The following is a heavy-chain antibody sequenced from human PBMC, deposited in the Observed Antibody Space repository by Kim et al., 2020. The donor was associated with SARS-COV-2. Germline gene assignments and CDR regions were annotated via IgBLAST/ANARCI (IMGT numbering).Heavy chain of an antibody. Sequence: SETLSLTCAVYGGSFSGYYWSWIRQPPGKGLEWIGEINHNGSTNYNPSLKSRVTISVDTSKNQFSLKLISVTAADTAGYYCSGGYGDRYYGSGGYVDYWGQGTLVTVPS. D-gene: IGHD3-10*01. V-gene: IGHV4-34*01. CDR2: INHNGST. CDR1: GGSFSGYY. CDR3: SGGYGDRYYGSGGYVDY. J-gene: IGHJ4*02.